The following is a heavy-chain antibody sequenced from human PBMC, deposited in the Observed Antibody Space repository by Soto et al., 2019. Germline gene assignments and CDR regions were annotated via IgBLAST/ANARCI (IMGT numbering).Heavy chain of an antibody. J-gene: IGHJ6*02. D-gene: IGHD3-10*01. V-gene: IGHV1-18*01. CDR2: ISAYNGNT. Sequence: ASAKVSCKASGYTFTSYGISWVRQAPGQGLEWMGWISAYNGNTNYAQKLQGRVTMTTDTSTSTAYMELRSLRSDDTAVYYCAAWVRGHYYGMDVWGQGTTVTVSS. CDR3: AAWVRGHYYGMDV. CDR1: GYTFTSYG.